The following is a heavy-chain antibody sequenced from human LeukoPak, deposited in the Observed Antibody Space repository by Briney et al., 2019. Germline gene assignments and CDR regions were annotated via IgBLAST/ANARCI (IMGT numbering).Heavy chain of an antibody. V-gene: IGHV5-51*01. Sequence: GESLKISCKGSGYSFSSNWIGWVRQMPGKGLEWMGIIYPGDSDTIYSPSFQGQVTISADKSISTAYLQWSSLKASDTAMYYCARRSFFAARPGYFDYWGQGTPVTASS. J-gene: IGHJ4*02. CDR3: ARRSFFAARPGYFDY. CDR1: GYSFSSNW. D-gene: IGHD6-6*01. CDR2: IYPGDSDT.